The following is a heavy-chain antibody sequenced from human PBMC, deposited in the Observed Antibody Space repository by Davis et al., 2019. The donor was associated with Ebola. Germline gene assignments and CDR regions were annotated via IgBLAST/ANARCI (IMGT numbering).Heavy chain of an antibody. CDR3: ASGDYDILSLDP. Sequence: GESLKISCAASGFSFSTYWMSWVRQAPGKGLEWVSYISSSSSYTNYADSVKGRFTISRDNAKNSLYLQMNSLRAEDTAVYYCASGDYDILSLDPWGQGTLVTVSS. V-gene: IGHV3-11*06. D-gene: IGHD3-9*01. J-gene: IGHJ5*02. CDR1: GFSFSTYW. CDR2: ISSSSSYT.